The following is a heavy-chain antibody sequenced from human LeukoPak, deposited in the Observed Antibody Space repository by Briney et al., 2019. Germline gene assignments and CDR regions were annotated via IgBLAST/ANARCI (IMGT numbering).Heavy chain of an antibody. CDR1: GGSISSSSYY. V-gene: IGHV4-39*07. Sequence: SETLSLTCTVSGGSISSSSYYWGWIRQPPGKGLEWIGSIYYSGSTYYNPSLKSRVTISVDTSKNQFSLKLNSVTAADTAVYYCARDAIIAVAGSYSYYGPDVWGQGTTVTVSS. J-gene: IGHJ6*02. CDR2: IYYSGST. CDR3: ARDAIIAVAGSYSYYGPDV. D-gene: IGHD6-19*01.